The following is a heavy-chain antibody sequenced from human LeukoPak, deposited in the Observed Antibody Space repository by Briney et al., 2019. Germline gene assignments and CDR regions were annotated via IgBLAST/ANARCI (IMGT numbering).Heavy chain of an antibody. CDR1: GYTLTELS. J-gene: IGHJ4*02. CDR2: FDPEDDGT. CDR3: ATLLYSSGYSVEN. Sequence: ASVKVSCKVSGYTLTELSMHWVRQAPGKGLEWMGGFDPEDDGTIYAQKFQGRVTMTEDTSTDTAYMELSSLRSEDTAVYYCATLLYSSGYSVENWGQGTLVTVSS. D-gene: IGHD3-22*01. V-gene: IGHV1-24*01.